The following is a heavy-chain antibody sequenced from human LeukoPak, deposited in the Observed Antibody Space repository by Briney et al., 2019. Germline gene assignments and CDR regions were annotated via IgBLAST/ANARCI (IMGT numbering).Heavy chain of an antibody. CDR3: AREAGRGYFDY. CDR1: GFTFSSYA. J-gene: IGHJ4*02. Sequence: PGGSLRLSCAASGFTFSSYAMHWVRQAPGKGLEWVAVITYDGSSENYADSVKGRFTISRDNSKNTLYLQMNSLRAEDTAVHYCAREAGRGYFDYWGQGTLVTVSS. V-gene: IGHV3-30-3*01. CDR2: ITYDGSSE. D-gene: IGHD6-19*01.